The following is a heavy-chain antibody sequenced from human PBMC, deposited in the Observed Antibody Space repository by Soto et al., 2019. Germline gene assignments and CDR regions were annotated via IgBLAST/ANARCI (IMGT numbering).Heavy chain of an antibody. Sequence: QAQLVQSGAEVKRPGASVRVSCKASEYTFTGYYLHWVRQAPGQGLEWMGWINPNTGGTKYAQKFQGRITLTRDTSISSAYMVLSRLRSDDTAVYYCARDVVGATWVNWFDSWGQGTLVTVSS. V-gene: IGHV1-2*02. CDR1: EYTFTGYY. CDR2: INPNTGGT. J-gene: IGHJ5*01. CDR3: ARDVVGATWVNWFDS. D-gene: IGHD1-26*01.